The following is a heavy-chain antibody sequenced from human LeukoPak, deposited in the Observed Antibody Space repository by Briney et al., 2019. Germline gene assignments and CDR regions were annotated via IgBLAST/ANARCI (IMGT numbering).Heavy chain of an antibody. Sequence: TGGTLRLSCAASGFTFTDYAMTWVRQAPGKGPEWVSAISGDAVHTFYTDSVKGRFTISRDNARSTLYLQMSSLRAEDSAMYYCAKNFASGNAFFDYWGQGALVTVSS. CDR1: GFTFTDYA. J-gene: IGHJ4*02. CDR2: ISGDAVHT. D-gene: IGHD3-10*01. CDR3: AKNFASGNAFFDY. V-gene: IGHV3-23*01.